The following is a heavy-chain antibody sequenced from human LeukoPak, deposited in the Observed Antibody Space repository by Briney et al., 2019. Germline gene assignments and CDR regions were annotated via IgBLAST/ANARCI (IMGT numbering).Heavy chain of an antibody. Sequence: SETLSLTCTVSGYSISSGYYWGWIRQPPGKGLEWIGSIYHSGYTYYNPSLKSRVIISVDTSKNQFSLKLSSVTAADTAVYYCARGNYGDYYYYYMDVWGKGTTVTVSS. J-gene: IGHJ6*03. V-gene: IGHV4-38-2*02. D-gene: IGHD4-17*01. CDR1: GYSISSGYY. CDR2: IYHSGYT. CDR3: ARGNYGDYYYYYMDV.